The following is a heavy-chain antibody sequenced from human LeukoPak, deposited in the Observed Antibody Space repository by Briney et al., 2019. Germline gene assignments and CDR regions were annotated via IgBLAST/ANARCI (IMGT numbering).Heavy chain of an antibody. V-gene: IGHV1-18*01. CDR3: ARTILVSDSSGYYYVRRAFDI. D-gene: IGHD3-22*01. CDR2: ISAYNGNT. CDR1: GYTFTSYG. J-gene: IGHJ3*02. Sequence: ASVKVSCKASGYTFTSYGISWVRQAPGQGLEWMGWISAYNGNTNYAQKLQGRVTMTTDTSTSTAYMELRSLRSDDTAVYYCARTILVSDSSGYYYVRRAFDIRGQGTMVTVSS.